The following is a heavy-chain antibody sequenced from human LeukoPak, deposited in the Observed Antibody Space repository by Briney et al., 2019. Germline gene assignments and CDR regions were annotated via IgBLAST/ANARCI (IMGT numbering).Heavy chain of an antibody. D-gene: IGHD3-3*01. Sequence: ASVKVSCKVSGYTLTELSMHWVRQAPGKGLEWMGGFDSEDGETIYAQKFQGRVTMTEDTSTDTAYMELSSLRSEDTAVYYCARVVGSGYYLNWFDPWGQGTLVTVSS. CDR3: ARVVGSGYYLNWFDP. CDR2: FDSEDGET. V-gene: IGHV1-24*01. CDR1: GYTLTELS. J-gene: IGHJ5*02.